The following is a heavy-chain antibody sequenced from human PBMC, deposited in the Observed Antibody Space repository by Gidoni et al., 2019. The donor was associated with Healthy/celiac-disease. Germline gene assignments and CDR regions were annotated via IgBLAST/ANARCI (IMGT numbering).Heavy chain of an antibody. CDR1: GFPFINAW. V-gene: IGHV3-15*01. J-gene: IGHJ4*02. CDR2: IKRKTDGGKT. D-gene: IGHD3-22*01. Sequence: EVQLVESGGGLVKPGGSLRLSCAASGFPFINAWMSWVRQAPGKGLEWVGRIKRKTDGGKTDYAAPVKGRFTISRDDSKNTLYLQMNSLKTEDTAVYYCQHYYDSSGYYFDYWGQGTLVTVSS. CDR3: QHYYDSSGYYFDY.